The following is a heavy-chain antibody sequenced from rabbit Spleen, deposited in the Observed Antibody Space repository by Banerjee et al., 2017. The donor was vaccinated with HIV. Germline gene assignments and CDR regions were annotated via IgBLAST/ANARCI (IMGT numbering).Heavy chain of an antibody. CDR2: IYPDSSGST. J-gene: IGHJ2*01. Sequence: QEQLEESGGDLVKPEGSLTLTCTASRFTFGTYWLCWIRQAPGKGLEWIGCIYPDSSGSTAYARWAKGRLTISKTSSTTVTLQMTSLTAADTATYFCARNYVSAFDPWGQGTLVT. CDR1: RFTFGTYW. CDR3: ARNYVSAFDP. D-gene: IGHD1-1*01. V-gene: IGHV1S45*01.